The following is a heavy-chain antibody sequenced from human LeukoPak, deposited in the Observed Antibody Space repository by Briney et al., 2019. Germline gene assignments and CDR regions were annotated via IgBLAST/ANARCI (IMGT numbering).Heavy chain of an antibody. CDR1: GGSISSSSYY. CDR3: ARDTWNWFDP. Sequence: PSETLSLTCTVSGGSISSSSYYWGWIRQPPGKGLEWIASVYYSGSTYYNPSLKSRVTMSVDTSKKQLSLKLSSVTAADTAVYYCARDTWNWFDPWGQGTLVTVSS. V-gene: IGHV4-39*01. CDR2: VYYSGST. J-gene: IGHJ5*02.